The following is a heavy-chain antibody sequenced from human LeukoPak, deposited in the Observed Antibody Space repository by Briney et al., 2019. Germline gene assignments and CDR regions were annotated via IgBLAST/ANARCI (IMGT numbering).Heavy chain of an antibody. CDR3: ARDGTAAGLYFDL. D-gene: IGHD6-13*01. V-gene: IGHV3-7*01. CDR1: GFTFTDYW. J-gene: IGHJ4*01. Sequence: GGSLRLSCGVSGFTFTDYWMKWVRQAPGKGGEWVASIRQDGSEKTYVDSVKGRFTIYRDKTKNSLSLQLNGLSAEDTAVYYCARDGTAAGLYFDLWGQGTLVTVSS. CDR2: IRQDGSEK.